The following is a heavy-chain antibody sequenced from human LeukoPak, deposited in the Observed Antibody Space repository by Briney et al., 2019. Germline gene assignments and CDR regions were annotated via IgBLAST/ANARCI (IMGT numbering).Heavy chain of an antibody. CDR2: IYYSGST. CDR3: AKLYYDYVWGSWYFDL. CDR1: GGSISSYY. V-gene: IGHV4-59*01. D-gene: IGHD3-16*01. J-gene: IGHJ2*01. Sequence: PSETLSLTCTVSGGSISSYYWSWIRQPPGKGLEWIGYIYYSGSTNYNPSLKSRVTISVDTSKNQFSLKLSSVTAADTAVYYCAKLYYDYVWGSWYFDLWGRGTLVTVSS.